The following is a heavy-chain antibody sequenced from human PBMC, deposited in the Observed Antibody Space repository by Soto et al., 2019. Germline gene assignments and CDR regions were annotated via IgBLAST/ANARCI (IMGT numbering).Heavy chain of an antibody. CDR1: GGSISSYY. D-gene: IGHD1-26*01. CDR3: ARDQYSGSYYGMDV. Sequence: SETLSLTCIVSGGSISSYYWSWIRQPPGKGLEWIGYIYYSGSTNYNPSLKSRVTISVDTSKNQFSLKLSSVTAADTAVYYCARDQYSGSYYGMDVWGQGTTVTVSS. CDR2: IYYSGST. V-gene: IGHV4-59*01. J-gene: IGHJ6*02.